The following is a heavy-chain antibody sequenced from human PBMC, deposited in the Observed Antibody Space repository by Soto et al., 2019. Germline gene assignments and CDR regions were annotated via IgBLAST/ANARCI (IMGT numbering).Heavy chain of an antibody. V-gene: IGHV3-53*01. J-gene: IGHJ3*01. D-gene: IGHD3-22*01. Sequence: EVQLVESDGGLIQPAGSLRLSCAASGFTFSSNDMNWVRQAPGKGLEWVSLIYSGGSTYYADSVKGRFTISRDNSKNTLYLQMSSLRAEDTAVYYCATRPLLPGAPWGQGTMVTVSS. CDR2: IYSGGST. CDR3: ATRPLLPGAP. CDR1: GFTFSSND.